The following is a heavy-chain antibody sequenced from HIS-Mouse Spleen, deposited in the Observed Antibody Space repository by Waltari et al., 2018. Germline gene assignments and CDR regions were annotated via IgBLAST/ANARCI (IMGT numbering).Heavy chain of an antibody. Sequence: QVQLQQWGAGLLKPSETLSLTCAVYVGSFSGYYWSWIRQPPGKGLGWIGEINHSGITNDKPSLKRRVSISGDTSKNQVAVKLRSVTAADTAVYYGARGPRYSSGWYPVIVGDWGQGTLVTVSS. CDR1: VGSFSGYY. CDR2: INHSGIT. J-gene: IGHJ4*02. CDR3: ARGPRYSSGWYPVIVGD. V-gene: IGHV4-34*01. D-gene: IGHD6-19*01.